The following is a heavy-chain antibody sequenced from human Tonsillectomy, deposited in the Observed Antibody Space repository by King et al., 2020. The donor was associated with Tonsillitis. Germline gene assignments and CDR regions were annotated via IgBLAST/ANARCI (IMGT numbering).Heavy chain of an antibody. J-gene: IGHJ2*01. CDR1: GDSISSGSYY. CDR2: IYTSGST. CDR3: ARYRCTGGNCSSSPAWFFDL. Sequence: QLQESGPGLVKPSQTLSLTCTVSGDSISSGSYYWSWIRQPAGKGLEWIGRIYTSGSTKYNPSLKSRVTISIDTSKNQVSLKLISVTAADTAVYYCARYRCTGGNCSSSPAWFFDLWGRGTLVTVSS. D-gene: IGHD2-15*01. V-gene: IGHV4-61*02.